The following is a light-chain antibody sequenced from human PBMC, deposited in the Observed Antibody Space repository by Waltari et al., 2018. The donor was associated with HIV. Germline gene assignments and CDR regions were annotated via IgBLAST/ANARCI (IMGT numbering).Light chain of an antibody. CDR1: QYINTS. J-gene: IGKJ3*01. V-gene: IGKV1-39*01. Sequence: DIQLTQSPSSLSASVGDRVTITCRASQYINTSLNWYQQKPGKAPKVLIYAASSLQSGVPSRFSGSGAGTDFALTISSLQPDDYAIYYCQQSYMIPLTFGPGTKVDIK. CDR3: QQSYMIPLT. CDR2: AAS.